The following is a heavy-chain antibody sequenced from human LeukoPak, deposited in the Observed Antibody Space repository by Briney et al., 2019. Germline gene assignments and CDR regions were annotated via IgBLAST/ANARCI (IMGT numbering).Heavy chain of an antibody. CDR1: GFTFSSYA. J-gene: IGHJ4*02. V-gene: IGHV3-23*01. CDR2: ISGSGGST. D-gene: IGHD3-10*01. CDR3: AKVTYGSGSYFDY. Sequence: PGGSLGLSCAASGFTFSSYAMSWVRQAPGKGLEWVSAISGSGGSTYYADSVKGRFTISRDNSKNTLYLQMNSLRAEDTAVYYCAKVTYGSGSYFDYWGQGTLVTVSS.